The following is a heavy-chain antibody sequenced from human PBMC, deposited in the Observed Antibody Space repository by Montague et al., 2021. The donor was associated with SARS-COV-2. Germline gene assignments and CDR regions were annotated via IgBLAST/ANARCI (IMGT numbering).Heavy chain of an antibody. J-gene: IGHJ3*01. CDR3: ARPPPYYDLLTGNPFDV. CDR1: GGSVSSGNYY. D-gene: IGHD3-9*01. CDR2: IYYSGKX. Sequence: SETLSLTCTVSGGSVSSGNYYWGWIRQPPGKGLEWIGSIYYSGKXDYNPSLKSRATIFVDTSKNQFSLQLSSVTAADTAVYYCARPPPYYDLLTGNPFDVWGQGTMVTVSS. V-gene: IGHV4-39*01.